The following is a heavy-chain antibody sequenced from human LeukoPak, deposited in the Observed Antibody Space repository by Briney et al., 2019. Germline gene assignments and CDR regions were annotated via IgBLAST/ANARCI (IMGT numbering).Heavy chain of an antibody. CDR1: GFTFSSYW. J-gene: IGHJ4*02. CDR2: IKSDGSSI. Sequence: GGFLRLSCADSGFTFSSYWMHWVRQGPGKGLEWVSRIKSDGSSIRDADFVKGRFTISRDNAKNTLWLQMNSLRAEDTVVYYWGTDLDYGGYSHFDFWGQGTLVTVSS. D-gene: IGHD4-23*01. CDR3: GTDLDYGGYSHFDF. V-gene: IGHV3-74*01.